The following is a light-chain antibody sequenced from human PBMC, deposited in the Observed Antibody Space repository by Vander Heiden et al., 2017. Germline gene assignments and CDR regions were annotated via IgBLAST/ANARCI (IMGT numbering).Light chain of an antibody. V-gene: IGLV2-14*03. CDR3: SSDSASSARV. CDR2: DVS. J-gene: IGLJ1*01. Sequence: QSALTQPASVSGSPGQSITVSCTGTSSDVGGCDCVTWYQHHPGKAPKLISYDVSHRPSGVSSRFSGSKSGNTASLSISGLQAEDEADYYCSSDSASSARVFGTGTKVTVL. CDR1: SSDVGGCDC.